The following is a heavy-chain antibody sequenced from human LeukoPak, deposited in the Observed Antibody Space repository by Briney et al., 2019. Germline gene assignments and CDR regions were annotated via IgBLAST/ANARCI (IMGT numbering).Heavy chain of an antibody. CDR3: ARYVVYGSGKYYFAY. J-gene: IGHJ4*02. Sequence: PPETPALACTVSGGSVSSTTYYWSWIRQPPGKGLEWIARINYSGSTYYNPSLKSRVTISVDTSENQFSLKLSSVTAADTAVYYCARYVVYGSGKYYFAYWGQGTLVTVSS. D-gene: IGHD3-10*01. CDR1: GGSVSSTTYY. CDR2: INYSGST. V-gene: IGHV4-39*01.